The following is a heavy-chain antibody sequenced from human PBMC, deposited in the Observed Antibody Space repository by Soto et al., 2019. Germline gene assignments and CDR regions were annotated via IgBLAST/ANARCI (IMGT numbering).Heavy chain of an antibody. Sequence: EVQLVESGGGLVKPGGSLRLSCAASGFTLSSYSMNWVRQAQGKGWGWVSSISSSSTYIYYADSVRGRFTISRDNAKNSLYLQMNSLSAEDTAVYYCASQTSGYYYYGMDVWGQGTTVTVSS. CDR3: ASQTSGYYYYGMDV. CDR1: GFTLSSYS. V-gene: IGHV3-21*01. J-gene: IGHJ6*02. CDR2: ISSSSTYI.